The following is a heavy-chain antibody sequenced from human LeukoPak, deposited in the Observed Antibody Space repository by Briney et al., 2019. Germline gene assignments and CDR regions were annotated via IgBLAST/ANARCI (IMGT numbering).Heavy chain of an antibody. V-gene: IGHV4-59*01. J-gene: IGHJ6*03. D-gene: IGHD3-10*01. CDR3: ARVFDSGSQAYFYYMDV. Sequence: PSETLSLPCSVSGGSISSYYWSWIRQPPGKGLEWIGYIYYSGSTYYNPSLKSRVTISVDTSKNQFSLKVSSVTAADTAVYYCARVFDSGSQAYFYYMDVWGKGTTVTISS. CDR2: IYYSGST. CDR1: GGSISSYY.